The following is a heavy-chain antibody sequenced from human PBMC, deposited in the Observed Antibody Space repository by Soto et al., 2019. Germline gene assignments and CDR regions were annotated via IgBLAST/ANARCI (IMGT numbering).Heavy chain of an antibody. CDR3: ARRRMNYYDSSGPQGDAFDI. CDR1: GCSFTNYC. D-gene: IGHD3-22*01. CDR2: IYPGDSDT. Sequence: GQPLKISWNGSGCSFTNYCIGLVLQMQGKGLEWMGIIYPGDSDTRYSPSFQGQVTISADKSISTAYLQWSSLKASDTAMYYCARRRMNYYDSSGPQGDAFDIWGQGTMVTVSS. V-gene: IGHV5-51*01. J-gene: IGHJ3*02.